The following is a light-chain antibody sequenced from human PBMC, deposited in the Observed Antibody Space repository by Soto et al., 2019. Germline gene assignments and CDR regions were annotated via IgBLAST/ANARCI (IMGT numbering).Light chain of an antibody. J-gene: IGKJ3*01. Sequence: EIVLTQSPGTLSLSPVERATLCCRASQSVSNNYLAWYQQKPGQAPRLLIYGASNRATGIPDRFSGSGSGTDFTLTISRLEPEDFAVYYCQQRSNWPGFTFGPGTKVDIK. CDR2: GAS. V-gene: IGKV3D-20*02. CDR3: QQRSNWPGFT. CDR1: QSVSNNY.